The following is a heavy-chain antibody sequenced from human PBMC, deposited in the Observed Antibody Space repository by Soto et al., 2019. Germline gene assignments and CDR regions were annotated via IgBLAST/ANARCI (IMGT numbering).Heavy chain of an antibody. V-gene: IGHV1-46*02. D-gene: IGHD3-22*01. Sequence: PAKVTCKASGYTFHSYSMYWLQQAPRQGLEWMGIINPSGGSTSYAQKFQGRVTMTRDTSTSTVYMELSSLRSEDTAVYYCARDYYDSSPTGAFDIWGQGTMVTGSS. CDR3: ARDYYDSSPTGAFDI. CDR2: INPSGGST. J-gene: IGHJ3*02. CDR1: GYTFHSYS.